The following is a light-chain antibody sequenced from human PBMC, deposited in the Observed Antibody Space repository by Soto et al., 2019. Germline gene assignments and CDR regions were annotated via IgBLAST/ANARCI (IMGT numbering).Light chain of an antibody. CDR3: LQHNSYPFT. J-gene: IGKJ3*01. V-gene: IGKV1-17*01. Sequence: DIQMTQSPSSLSASVGDRVTITCRASQGIGIYLGWYQQKPGKAPKRLIYAASSLEGVVPSRFSGSGAGTAFTLTISSLQPEDFAPYYCLQHNSYPFTFGPGTKVAIK. CDR2: AAS. CDR1: QGIGIY.